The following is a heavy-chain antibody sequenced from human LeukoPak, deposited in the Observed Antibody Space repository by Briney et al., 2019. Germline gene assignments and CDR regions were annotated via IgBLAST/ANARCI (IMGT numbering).Heavy chain of an antibody. CDR3: ARKMYSSSWYGGKGYYYYYYMDV. CDR2: IYYSVST. J-gene: IGHJ6*03. Sequence: SETLSLTCTVSGGSISSYYWSWIRQPPGKGLEWIGYIYYSVSTNYNPSLKSRVTISVDTSKNQFFPKLSYVTVAEEAVYYCARKMYSSSWYGGKGYYYYYYMDVWGKGTTVTVSS. CDR1: GGSISSYY. D-gene: IGHD6-13*01. V-gene: IGHV4-59*08.